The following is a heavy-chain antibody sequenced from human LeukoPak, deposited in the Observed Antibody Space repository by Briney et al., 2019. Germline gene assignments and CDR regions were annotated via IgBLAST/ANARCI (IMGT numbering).Heavy chain of an antibody. Sequence: SVKVSCKVSGYTLTELSMHWVRQAPGKGLEWMGGFDPEDGETIYAQKFQGRVTMTEDTSTDTAYMELSSLRSEDTAVYYCARAGRIAAPFDYWGQGTLVTVSS. V-gene: IGHV1-24*01. J-gene: IGHJ4*02. CDR1: GYTLTELS. CDR2: FDPEDGET. D-gene: IGHD6-6*01. CDR3: ARAGRIAAPFDY.